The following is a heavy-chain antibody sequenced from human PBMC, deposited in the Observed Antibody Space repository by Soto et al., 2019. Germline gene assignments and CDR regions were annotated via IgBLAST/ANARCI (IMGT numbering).Heavy chain of an antibody. CDR3: ARDGCSGGSCLVDP. D-gene: IGHD2-15*01. Sequence: QVQLVESGGGAVQPGRSLRLSCATSGFTFTTYGFHWVRQAPGKGLEWVAVIWSDGSKDDYADSVRGRFTVFRDDSQSTIHLQINSMRAEDTGVYYCARDGCSGGSCLVDPWGQGTLVTVSS. CDR2: IWSDGSKD. CDR1: GFTFTTYG. V-gene: IGHV3-33*01. J-gene: IGHJ5*02.